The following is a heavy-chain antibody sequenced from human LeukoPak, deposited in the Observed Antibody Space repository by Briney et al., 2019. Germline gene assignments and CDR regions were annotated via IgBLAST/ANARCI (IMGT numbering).Heavy chain of an antibody. CDR3: ARGGDIVVVPAGGGYYYGMDV. V-gene: IGHV1-69*04. J-gene: IGHJ6*02. CDR2: IIPILVIA. Sequence: ASVKVSCKASGGTFSSYAISWVRQAPGQGLEWMGRIIPILVIANYAQKFQGRVTITADKSTSPAYMELSSLRSEDTAVYYCARGGDIVVVPAGGGYYYGMDVWGQGTTVTVSS. D-gene: IGHD2-2*01. CDR1: GGTFSSYA.